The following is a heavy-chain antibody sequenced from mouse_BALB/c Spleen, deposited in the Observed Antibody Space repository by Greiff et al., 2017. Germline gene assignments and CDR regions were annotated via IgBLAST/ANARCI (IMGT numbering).Heavy chain of an antibody. V-gene: IGHV7-1*02. CDR1: GFTFSDFY. CDR3: ASDGCGRAMDY. Sequence: EVKLVESGAGLVQPGGSLRLSCATSGFTFSDFYMEWVRQPPGKRLEWIAASRTKANDYTTEYSASVKGRFIVSRDTSQSILYLQMNALRAEDTAIYDCASDGCGRAMDYWGQGTSVTVSS. CDR2: SRTKANDYTT. J-gene: IGHJ4*01.